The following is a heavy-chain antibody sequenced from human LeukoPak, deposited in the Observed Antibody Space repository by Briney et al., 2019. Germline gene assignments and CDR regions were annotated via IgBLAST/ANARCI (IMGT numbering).Heavy chain of an antibody. D-gene: IGHD4-17*01. Sequence: PGGSLRLSCAASGFPFISYGMHWVRQAPGKGLEWVGVISDDGRNKKYADSVKGRFTISRDNSKDTLYLQMNSLRDEDTAVYYCAKRPSDYGDYVTYFDYWGQGTLVTVSS. CDR2: ISDDGRNK. J-gene: IGHJ4*02. CDR1: GFPFISYG. CDR3: AKRPSDYGDYVTYFDY. V-gene: IGHV3-30*18.